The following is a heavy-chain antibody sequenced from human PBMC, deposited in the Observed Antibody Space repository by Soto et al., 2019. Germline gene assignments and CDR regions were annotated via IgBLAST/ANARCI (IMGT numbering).Heavy chain of an antibody. V-gene: IGHV1-69*13. J-gene: IGHJ6*02. Sequence: SVKVSCKASGGTFSSYAISWVRQAPGQGLEWMGGIIPIFGTANYAQKFQGRVTITADESTSTAYMELSSLRSEDTAVYYCARGYYDSSGYSGGLYYYYGMDVWGQGTTVTVSS. CDR1: GGTFSSYA. CDR2: IIPIFGTA. CDR3: ARGYYDSSGYSGGLYYYYGMDV. D-gene: IGHD3-22*01.